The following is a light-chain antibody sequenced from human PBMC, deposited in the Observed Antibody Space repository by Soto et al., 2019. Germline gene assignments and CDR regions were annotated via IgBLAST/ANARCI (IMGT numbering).Light chain of an antibody. J-gene: IGKJ1*01. CDR2: GAS. CDR3: QQYNYWPRT. CDR1: HTVTSN. V-gene: IGKV3-15*01. Sequence: EIMMTQSPATLSVSPGERATLSCRASHTVTSNLAWYQQKPGQAPRLLIYGASTRATGIPARFSGSGSGTEFTLTIYSLQSEDFAVYYCQQYNYWPRTFGQGTKVELK.